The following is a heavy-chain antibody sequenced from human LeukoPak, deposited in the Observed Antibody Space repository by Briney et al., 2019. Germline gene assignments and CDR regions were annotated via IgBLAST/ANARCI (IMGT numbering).Heavy chain of an antibody. CDR2: ISSSGSPI. Sequence: SGGSLRLSCATSGFTFSDYYMSWIRQAPGKGLEWVSYISSSGSPIYYADSVKGRFTISRDNAKNSLYLQMNSLRAEDTAVYYCARDIYYYDSSGYYFPGGSDYWGQGTLVTVSS. V-gene: IGHV3-11*04. D-gene: IGHD3-22*01. J-gene: IGHJ4*02. CDR1: GFTFSDYY. CDR3: ARDIYYYDSSGYYFPGGSDY.